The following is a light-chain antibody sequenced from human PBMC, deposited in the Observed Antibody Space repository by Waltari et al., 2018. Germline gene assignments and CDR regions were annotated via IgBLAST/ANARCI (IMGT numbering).Light chain of an antibody. CDR3: QQYDNLPYT. J-gene: IGKJ2*01. CDR1: QDISNY. Sequence: DIQMTQSPSSLSASVGDRVTITCQASQDISNYLKWYQQKPGKAPKLLIYDASNLETGVPSRFSGSGSGTDFTVTISSLQPEDIATYYCQQYDNLPYTFGQGTKLEIK. V-gene: IGKV1-33*01. CDR2: DAS.